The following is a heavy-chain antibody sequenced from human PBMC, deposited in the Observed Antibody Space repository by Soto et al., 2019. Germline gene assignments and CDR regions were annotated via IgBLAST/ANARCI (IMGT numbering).Heavy chain of an antibody. CDR1: GFTFSGSA. CDR2: IRSKANSYAT. D-gene: IGHD5-18*01. CDR3: TRVDTPKAGSFDY. V-gene: IGHV3-73*01. J-gene: IGHJ4*02. Sequence: EVQLVESGGGLVQPGGSLKLSCAASGFTFSGSAMHWVRQASGKGLEWVGRIRSKANSYATAYAASVKGRFTISRDDSKNTAYVQMNSLTTEDTAVYYCTRVDTPKAGSFDYWGQGTLVTVSS.